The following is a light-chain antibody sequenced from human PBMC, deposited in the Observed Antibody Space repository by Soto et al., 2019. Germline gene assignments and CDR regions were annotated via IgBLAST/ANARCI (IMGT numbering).Light chain of an antibody. V-gene: IGKV3-20*01. J-gene: IGKJ1*01. CDR3: QQYGSSPSWT. Sequence: EIVITQSPATLSASPGERATLSCRASQSVSSSVAWYQQKPGLAPRLLIYGASSRATGIPDRFSGSGSGTDFTLTITRLEPEDFAVYYCQQYGSSPSWTFGQGTKV. CDR2: GAS. CDR1: QSVSSS.